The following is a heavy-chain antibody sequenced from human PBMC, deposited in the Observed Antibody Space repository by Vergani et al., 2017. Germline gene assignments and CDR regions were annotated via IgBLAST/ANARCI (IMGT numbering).Heavy chain of an antibody. V-gene: IGHV1-2*02. Sequence: QVQLVQSGAEVKKPGASVKVSCKASGYTFTGYYMHWVRQAPGQGLEWMGWINPNSGGTNYAQKFQGRVTMTRDTSISTAYMELSRLRSDDTAVYYCAGRIAAXPPPYYYYYYYMDVWGKGTTVTVSS. CDR3: AGRIAAXPPPYYYYYYYMDV. CDR1: GYTFTGYY. J-gene: IGHJ6*03. D-gene: IGHD6-6*01. CDR2: INPNSGGT.